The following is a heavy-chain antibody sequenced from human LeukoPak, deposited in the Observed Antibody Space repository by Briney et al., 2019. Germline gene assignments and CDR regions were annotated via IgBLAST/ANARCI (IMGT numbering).Heavy chain of an antibody. J-gene: IGHJ4*02. D-gene: IGHD3-3*01. CDR1: GFTLSSHW. Sequence: GGSLRLSCAAPGFTLSSHWMSLVRQAPGEGLEWVANIKQDGSEKYYVDSVKGRFTISRDNAKNSLYLQMNSLRAEDTAVYYCASRTLFHFDYWGQGTLVTVSS. CDR3: ASRTLFHFDY. CDR2: IKQDGSEK. V-gene: IGHV3-7*02.